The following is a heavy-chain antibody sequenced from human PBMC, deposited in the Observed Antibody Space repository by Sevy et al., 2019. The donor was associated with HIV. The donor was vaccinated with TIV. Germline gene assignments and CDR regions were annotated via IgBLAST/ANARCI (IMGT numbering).Heavy chain of an antibody. D-gene: IGHD3-10*01. CDR2: INPIGGST. V-gene: IGHV1-46*01. CDR1: GYTFTSYY. Sequence: GESLKISCKASGYTFTSYYMHWVRQAPGQGLEWMGIINPIGGSTSYAQKFQGRVTMTRDTSTSTVYMELSSLRSEDTAVYYCARERRHYGSGSYRLDYWGQGTLVTVSS. J-gene: IGHJ4*02. CDR3: ARERRHYGSGSYRLDY.